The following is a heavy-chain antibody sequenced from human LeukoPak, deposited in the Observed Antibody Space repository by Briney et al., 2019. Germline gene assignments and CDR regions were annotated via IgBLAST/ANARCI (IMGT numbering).Heavy chain of an antibody. D-gene: IGHD5-18*01. Sequence: NPSETLSLTCAVYGGSFGGYYWSWIRQPPGKGLEWIGEINHSGSTNYNPSLKSRVTISVDTSKNQFSLKLSSVTAADTAVYYCARAYSYGFADYWGQGTLVTVSS. J-gene: IGHJ4*02. CDR2: INHSGST. CDR1: GGSFGGYY. V-gene: IGHV4-34*01. CDR3: ARAYSYGFADY.